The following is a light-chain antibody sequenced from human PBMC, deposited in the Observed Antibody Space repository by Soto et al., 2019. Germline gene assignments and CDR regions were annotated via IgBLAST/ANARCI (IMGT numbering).Light chain of an antibody. Sequence: EVVMTQSPATLSVSPGERATLSCRTSLSVSRYLAWYQQKPGQAPRLLISGASTRATGIPARFSGSGSGTEFTLTISSLQSEDFAVYYCQQYNNWPPITFGQGTRLEIK. J-gene: IGKJ5*01. CDR1: LSVSRY. CDR3: QQYNNWPPIT. V-gene: IGKV3-15*01. CDR2: GAS.